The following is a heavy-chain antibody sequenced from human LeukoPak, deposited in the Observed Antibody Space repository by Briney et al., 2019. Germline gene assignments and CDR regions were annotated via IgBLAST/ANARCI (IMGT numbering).Heavy chain of an antibody. D-gene: IGHD6-13*01. CDR1: GFTFDEYG. CDR3: ARGTLKAAATDFDY. J-gene: IGHJ4*02. V-gene: IGHV3-20*04. Sequence: AGGSLRLSCAASGFTFDEYGMSWVRQAPGKGLEWVSGINWNGGSTGYADSVKGRFTISRDNAKNSLYLQMNSLRAEDTALYYCARGTLKAAATDFDYWGQGTLVTVSS. CDR2: INWNGGST.